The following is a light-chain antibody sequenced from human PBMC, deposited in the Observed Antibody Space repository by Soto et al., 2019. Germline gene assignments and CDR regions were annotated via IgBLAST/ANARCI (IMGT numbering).Light chain of an antibody. Sequence: QLVLTQPPSVSGAPGQRVTISCTGSSSNIGTGYNVHWYQQLPGTAPKLLIYGNSNRPSGVPDRFSGSKSGTSASLAITGLQAEDEAAYYCQSYDISLSAVVFGGGTKLTVL. CDR2: GNS. CDR3: QSYDISLSAVV. J-gene: IGLJ2*01. V-gene: IGLV1-40*01. CDR1: SSNIGTGYN.